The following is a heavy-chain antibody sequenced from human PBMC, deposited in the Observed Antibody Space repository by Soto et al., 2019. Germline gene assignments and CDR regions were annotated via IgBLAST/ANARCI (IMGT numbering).Heavy chain of an antibody. CDR1: GGSISSGGYY. CDR2: IYYSGST. V-gene: IGHV4-31*03. CDR3: ARDDCSSTSCNPFFQH. D-gene: IGHD2-2*01. J-gene: IGHJ1*01. Sequence: SETLSLTCTVSGGSISSGGYYWSWIRQHPGKGLEWIGYIYYSGSTYYNPSLKSRVTISVDTSKNQFSLKLSSVTAADTAVYYCARDDCSSTSCNPFFQHWGQGTLVTVSS.